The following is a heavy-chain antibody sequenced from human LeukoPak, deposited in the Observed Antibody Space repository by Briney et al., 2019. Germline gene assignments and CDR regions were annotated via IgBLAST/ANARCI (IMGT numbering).Heavy chain of an antibody. CDR3: ARDPPGIRVPGV. D-gene: IGHD6-19*01. V-gene: IGHV3-53*01. Sequence: GGSLTLSCPASGITVSSNYMTWVSQAPGRGLEWVSVLYSGGTTYYTDSVKGRLTISRDNSKNTLYLQMDSLRVEDTAVYYCARDPPGIRVPGVWGQGTLVTVSS. CDR1: GITVSSNY. CDR2: LYSGGTT. J-gene: IGHJ4*02.